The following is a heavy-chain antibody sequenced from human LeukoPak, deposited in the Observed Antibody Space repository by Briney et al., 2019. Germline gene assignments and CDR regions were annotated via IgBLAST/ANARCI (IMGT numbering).Heavy chain of an antibody. Sequence: SETLSLTCAVYGGSFSGYYWSWIRQPPGKGLEWIGEINHSGSTNYNPSLKSRVTISVDTSKNQFSLKLSSVTAADTAVYYCARTPAIGLVKGWFDPWGQGTLVTVSS. CDR3: ARTPAIGLVKGWFDP. V-gene: IGHV4-34*01. CDR2: INHSGST. J-gene: IGHJ5*02. D-gene: IGHD2-21*01. CDR1: GGSFSGYY.